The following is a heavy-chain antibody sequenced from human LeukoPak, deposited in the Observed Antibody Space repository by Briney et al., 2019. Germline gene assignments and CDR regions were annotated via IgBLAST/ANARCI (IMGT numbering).Heavy chain of an antibody. CDR3: ARVSDYGDYGILYYFDY. J-gene: IGHJ4*02. D-gene: IGHD4-17*01. V-gene: IGHV3-21*01. CDR1: GFTFSGYN. CDR2: ISSSSSYI. Sequence: PGGSLRLSCAASGFTFSGYNMNWVRQAPGKGLEWVSSISSSSSYIYYADLVKGRFTISRDNAKNSLYLQMNSLRAEDTAVYYCARVSDYGDYGILYYFDYWGQGTLVTVSS.